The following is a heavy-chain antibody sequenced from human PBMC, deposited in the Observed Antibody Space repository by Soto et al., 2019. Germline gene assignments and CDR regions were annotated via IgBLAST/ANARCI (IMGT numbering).Heavy chain of an antibody. V-gene: IGHV3-30-3*01. J-gene: IGHJ4*02. CDR3: ARDQYDILTGPNY. CDR2: ISYDGSNK. CDR1: GFTFSGYA. Sequence: QVQLVESGGGVVQPGRSLRLSCAASGFTFSGYAMHWVRQAPGKGLEWVEVISYDGSNKYYADSVKGRFTISRDNSKNTLYLQMNGLRPEDAAVYYCARDQYDILTGPNYWGQGTLVTVSS. D-gene: IGHD3-9*01.